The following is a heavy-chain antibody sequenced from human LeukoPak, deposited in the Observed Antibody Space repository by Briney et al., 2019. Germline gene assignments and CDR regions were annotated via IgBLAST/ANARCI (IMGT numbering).Heavy chain of an antibody. CDR2: INPNSGST. CDR3: ARGAGCSSTSCYALRYFDL. J-gene: IGHJ2*01. V-gene: IGHV1-2*02. D-gene: IGHD2-2*01. Sequence: GASVKVSCKASGYTFTGYYMHGVRQAPGQGLEGMGWINPNSGSTNYAQKFQGRVTMTRDTSISTAYMELSRLRSDDTAVYYCARGAGCSSTSCYALRYFDLWGRGTLVTVSS. CDR1: GYTFTGYY.